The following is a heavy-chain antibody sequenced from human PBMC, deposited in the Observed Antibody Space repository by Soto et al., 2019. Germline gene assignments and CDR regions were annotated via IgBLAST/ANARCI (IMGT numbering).Heavy chain of an antibody. V-gene: IGHV3-11*01. CDR3: ARAPYSSSWYFFDY. D-gene: IGHD6-13*01. J-gene: IGHJ4*02. CDR2: ISSSGSTI. CDR1: GFTFSDYY. Sequence: QVQLVESGGGLVKPGGSLRLSCAVSGFTFSDYYMSWIRQAPGKGLEWVAYISSSGSTINYADSVKGRFTISRDNAKNSRDLQMNSLRAEDMAVYYCARAPYSSSWYFFDYWGQGILVTVSS.